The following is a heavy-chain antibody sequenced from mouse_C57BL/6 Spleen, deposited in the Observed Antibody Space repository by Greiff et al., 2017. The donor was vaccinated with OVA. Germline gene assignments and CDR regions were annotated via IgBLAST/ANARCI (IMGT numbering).Heavy chain of an antibody. V-gene: IGHV1-55*01. CDR2: IYPGSGST. Sequence: QVQLKQPGAELVKPGASVKMSCKASGYTFTSYWITWVKQRPGQGLEWIGDIYPGSGSTNYNEKFKSKATLTVDTSSSTAYMQLSSLTSEDSAVYYCARTILTMGAMDYWGQGTSVTVSS. CDR1: GYTFTSYW. J-gene: IGHJ4*01. D-gene: IGHD1-1*01. CDR3: ARTILTMGAMDY.